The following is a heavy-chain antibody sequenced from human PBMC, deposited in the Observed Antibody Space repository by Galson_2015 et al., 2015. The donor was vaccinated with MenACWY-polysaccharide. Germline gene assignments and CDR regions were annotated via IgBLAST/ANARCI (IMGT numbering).Heavy chain of an antibody. D-gene: IGHD3-16*01. V-gene: IGHV3-21*05. Sequence: SLRLSCAASGFSFSDYAMNWVRQAPGKGLECVSVISSSASYIYYADSVKGRFTISRDKAKNSLYLQMNSLRAEDTAIYNCARDKGGSDCWGQGTLVTVSS. CDR2: ISSSASYI. J-gene: IGHJ4*02. CDR1: GFSFSDYA. CDR3: ARDKGGSDC.